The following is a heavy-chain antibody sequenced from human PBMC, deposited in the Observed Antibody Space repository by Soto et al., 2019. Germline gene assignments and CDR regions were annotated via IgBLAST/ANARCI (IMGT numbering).Heavy chain of an antibody. CDR3: AKASVGMWSDFDY. CDR2: ISGGGGNT. V-gene: IGHV3-23*01. Sequence: EVQLLESGGGLVQPGESLTLSCAASGFTFSSFAMSWVRQAPGKGLEWVSAISGGGGNTYYAESVQGRFTIYRDNSKRTLYLQVNSLRAEDTAIYSCAKASVGMWSDFDYWGQGTLVTVSS. J-gene: IGHJ4*02. CDR1: GFTFSSFA. D-gene: IGHD7-27*01.